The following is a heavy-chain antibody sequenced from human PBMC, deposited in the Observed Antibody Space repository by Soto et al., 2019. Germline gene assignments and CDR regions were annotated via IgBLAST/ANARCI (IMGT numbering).Heavy chain of an antibody. J-gene: IGHJ5*02. Sequence: QVQLVESGGGVVQPGRSLRLSCAASGFTFSSYAMHWVRQAPGKGLEWVAVISYDGNNEYYADSVKGRFTISRDNSKNAVDLQVNSLKPEDTALYYCAREGFAELLWGWFDLWGQGTLVTVSS. D-gene: IGHD3-10*01. CDR2: ISYDGNNE. V-gene: IGHV3-30-3*01. CDR3: AREGFAELLWGWFDL. CDR1: GFTFSSYA.